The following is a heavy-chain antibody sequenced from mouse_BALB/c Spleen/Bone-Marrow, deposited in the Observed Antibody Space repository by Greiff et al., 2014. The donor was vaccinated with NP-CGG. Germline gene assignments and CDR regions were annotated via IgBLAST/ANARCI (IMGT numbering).Heavy chain of an antibody. J-gene: IGHJ1*01. CDR3: ARKGYTGYFDV. Sequence: QVQLKHSGPGLVKPSQSLSITCTVSGFSLTTYGLHWVRQSPGKGLEWLGVIWSGGGTDYNAAFISRLIITKDNSKSQVFFKMNSLQTNDTAMYYCARKGYTGYFDVWGAGTTVTVSS. CDR2: IWSGGGT. D-gene: IGHD2-2*01. V-gene: IGHV2-2*02. CDR1: GFSLTTYG.